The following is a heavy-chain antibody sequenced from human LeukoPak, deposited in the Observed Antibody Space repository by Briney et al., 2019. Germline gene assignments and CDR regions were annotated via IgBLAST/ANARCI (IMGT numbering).Heavy chain of an antibody. D-gene: IGHD4-23*01. J-gene: IGHJ4*02. V-gene: IGHV1-46*01. CDR3: ASGDGGNPLLDY. CDR2: INPSGGST. CDR1: GYTFTSYY. Sequence: ASVKVSCKASGYTFTSYYMHWVRQAPGQGLEWMGIINPSGGSTSYAQKFQGRVTMTRDTSTSTAYMELRSLRSDDTAVYYCASGDGGNPLLDYWGQGTLVTVSS.